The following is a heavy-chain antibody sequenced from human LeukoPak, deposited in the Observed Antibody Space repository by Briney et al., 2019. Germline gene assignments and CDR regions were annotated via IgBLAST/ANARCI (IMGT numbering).Heavy chain of an antibody. CDR3: ARAGIPAAASQDY. CDR1: GYTFTGYY. D-gene: IGHD6-13*01. J-gene: IGHJ4*02. CDR2: INPNSGVT. Sequence: ASVKVSCKASGYTFTGYYTHWMRQAPGQGLKWMGWINPNSGVTNYAQKFQGRVTMTRDTSISTAYMELSRLTSDDTAVYYCARAGIPAAASQDYWGQGTLVTVSS. V-gene: IGHV1-2*02.